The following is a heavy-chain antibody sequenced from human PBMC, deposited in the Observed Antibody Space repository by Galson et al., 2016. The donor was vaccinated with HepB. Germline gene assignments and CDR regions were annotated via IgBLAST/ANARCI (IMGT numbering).Heavy chain of an antibody. CDR1: GGSLSGYY. Sequence: SETLSLTCTVSGGSLSGYYWSWVRQPPGKELEWIGYIYYTGSTNSNPSLEGRGSISLDTSRNQVSLKVTSVTIADTPVYYFARHPYPFHWFDPWGQGTQVTVSS. CDR2: IYYTGST. D-gene: IGHD2-15*01. V-gene: IGHV4-59*08. J-gene: IGHJ5*02. CDR3: ARHPYPFHWFDP.